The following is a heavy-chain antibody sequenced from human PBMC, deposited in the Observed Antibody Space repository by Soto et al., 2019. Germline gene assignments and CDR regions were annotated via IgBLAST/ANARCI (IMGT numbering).Heavy chain of an antibody. V-gene: IGHV1-8*01. CDR3: ARERTGTTSMDV. CDR1: GYTFTSYD. Sequence: QVQLVKSGAEVKKPGASVKVSCKASGYTFTSYDINWVRQATGQGLEWMGWMNPNSGNTGYAQKFKGRVTTPRNTSISTAYMELSSLRSEDTAVYYFARERTGTTSMDVWGQGTTVTVSS. J-gene: IGHJ6*02. D-gene: IGHD1-1*01. CDR2: MNPNSGNT.